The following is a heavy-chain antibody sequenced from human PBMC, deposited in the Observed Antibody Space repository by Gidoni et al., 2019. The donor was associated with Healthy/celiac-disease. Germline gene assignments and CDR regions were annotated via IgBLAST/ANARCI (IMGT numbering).Heavy chain of an antibody. Sequence: QVQLQQWGAGRLKPSETLSLTCAVYGGSFSGYYWSWIRQPPGKGLEWIGEINHSGSTNYNPSLKSRVTISVDTSKNQFSLKLSSVTAADTAVYYCARSGAIFGVPDYWGQGTLVTVSS. V-gene: IGHV4-34*01. D-gene: IGHD3-3*01. CDR3: ARSGAIFGVPDY. CDR1: GGSFSGYY. CDR2: INHSGST. J-gene: IGHJ4*02.